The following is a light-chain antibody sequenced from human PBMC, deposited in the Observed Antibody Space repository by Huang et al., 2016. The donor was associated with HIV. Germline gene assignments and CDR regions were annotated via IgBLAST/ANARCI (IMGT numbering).Light chain of an antibody. CDR1: QSVSSSY. CDR2: GAS. J-gene: IGKJ4*01. Sequence: EIVLTPSPGTLSLSPGERATLSCRASQSVSSSYLAWYQQKPGQAPRLLIYGASNRDTGIPDRFRGSGSGTDFTLTISRLEPEDFAVYFCQQYGSSSLTFGGGTKVEIK. V-gene: IGKV3-20*01. CDR3: QQYGSSSLT.